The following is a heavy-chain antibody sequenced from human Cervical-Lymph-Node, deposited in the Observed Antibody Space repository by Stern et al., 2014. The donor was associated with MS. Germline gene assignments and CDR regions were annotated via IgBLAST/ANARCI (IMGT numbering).Heavy chain of an antibody. D-gene: IGHD4-23*01. Sequence: VQLLESGAEVKKPGASVKVSCTASGYTFTDHYLHWVRQAPGQGLEWMGRINPHTGGTNYAQKFQGRVTMTRDTSVSTAYMEVTSLRSEGTAVFYCARGAMTTVLTLFNHFDFWGQGSLVTVSS. CDR2: INPHTGGT. V-gene: IGHV1-2*02. CDR1: GYTFTDHY. J-gene: IGHJ4*02. CDR3: ARGAMTTVLTLFNHFDF.